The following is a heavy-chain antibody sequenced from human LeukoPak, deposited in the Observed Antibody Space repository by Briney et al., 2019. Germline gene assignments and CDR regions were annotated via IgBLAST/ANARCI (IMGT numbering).Heavy chain of an antibody. CDR1: GDSVSSNSAT. J-gene: IGHJ4*02. D-gene: IGHD5-12*01. Sequence: PSQTLSLTCAISGDSVSSNSATWNWIRQSPSRGLEWLGRTYYRSKWYNDYAVSVKSRITINPDTSKNQFSLKLNSVTPEDTAVYYCARDRGYSGYEDGFDYWGQGTLVTVSS. CDR2: TYYRSKWYN. V-gene: IGHV6-1*01. CDR3: ARDRGYSGYEDGFDY.